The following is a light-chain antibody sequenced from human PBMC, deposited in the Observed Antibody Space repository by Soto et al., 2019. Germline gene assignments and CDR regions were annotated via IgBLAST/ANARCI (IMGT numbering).Light chain of an antibody. CDR3: QQRSDWPLT. CDR1: QSVSSN. J-gene: IGKJ4*01. CDR2: GAS. V-gene: IGKV3-11*01. Sequence: EIVLTQSPGTLSLSPGERATLSCRASQSVSSNLAWYQQKPGQAPRLLIYGASSRATGIPDRFSGSGSGTDFTLTISSLEPEDFAVYYCQQRSDWPLTFGGGTKVDIK.